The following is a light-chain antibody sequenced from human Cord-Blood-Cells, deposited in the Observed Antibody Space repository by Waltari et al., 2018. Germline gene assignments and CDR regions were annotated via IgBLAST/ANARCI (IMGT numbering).Light chain of an antibody. J-gene: IGLJ1*01. CDR2: YDS. CDR1: TIGSKS. CDR3: QVWDSSSDHYV. Sequence: SYVLTQPPSVSVAPGTPARIPCGGNTIGSKSVHWYQQTPGPAPVRVIYYDSDRPSAIPERFSGSNSGNTATLTISSVEAGDEADYYCQVWDSSSDHYVFGTGTKVTVL. V-gene: IGLV3-21*04.